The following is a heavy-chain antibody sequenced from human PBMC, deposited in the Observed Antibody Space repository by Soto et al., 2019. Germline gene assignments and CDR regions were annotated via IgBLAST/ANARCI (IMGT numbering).Heavy chain of an antibody. CDR2: IFYSGST. V-gene: IGHV4-59*11. Sequence: PSVTLSLTCSVSGGSITGHYWTWTRQSPGKGLEWIGYIFYSGSTNYNPSLKSRVTISVDTSKNQFSLKMSSVTAADTAVYYCARVGSSGWSPDYWGRGTLVTV. D-gene: IGHD6-19*01. J-gene: IGHJ4*02. CDR3: ARVGSSGWSPDY. CDR1: GGSITGHY.